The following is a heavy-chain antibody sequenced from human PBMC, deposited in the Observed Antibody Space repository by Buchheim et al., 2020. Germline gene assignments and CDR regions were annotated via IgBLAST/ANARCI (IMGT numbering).Heavy chain of an antibody. CDR2: INRDGSTI. J-gene: IGHJ4*02. Sequence: QEQLVESGGGLVKPGGSLRLSCTASGFNLADYYMSWIRQPPGQGLEWVSYINRDGSTIHYADSVKGRVRVSRDNARNSVDLDMDTLRVDDTAVYYCVRGYWSGGRSYAYPFDLWGQG. V-gene: IGHV3-11*01. CDR1: GFNLADYY. CDR3: VRGYWSGGRSYAYPFDL. D-gene: IGHD2-15*01.